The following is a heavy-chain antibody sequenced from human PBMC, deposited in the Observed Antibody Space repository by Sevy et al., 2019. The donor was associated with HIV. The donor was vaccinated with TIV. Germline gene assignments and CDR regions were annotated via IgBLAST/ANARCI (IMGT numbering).Heavy chain of an antibody. Sequence: GGSLRLSCAASGFTFSSYEMNWVRQAPGKGLEWVSYISSSGSTIYYADSVKGRFTISRDNAKNSLYLQMNSLRAEDTAIYYCARVGYVDTSMVSAFDIWGQGTMVTVSS. V-gene: IGHV3-48*03. D-gene: IGHD5-18*01. CDR3: ARVGYVDTSMVSAFDI. J-gene: IGHJ3*02. CDR2: ISSSGSTI. CDR1: GFTFSSYE.